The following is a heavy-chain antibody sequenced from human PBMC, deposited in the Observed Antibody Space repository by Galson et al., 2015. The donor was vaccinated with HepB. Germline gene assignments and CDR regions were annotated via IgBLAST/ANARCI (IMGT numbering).Heavy chain of an antibody. V-gene: IGHV3-64*02. D-gene: IGHD1-26*01. CDR3: AREPRPWEPIRGFYYYMDV. J-gene: IGHJ6*03. Sequence: SLRLSCAASGFTFSSYAMHWVRRAPGKGLEYVSAISSNGGSTYYADSVKGRFTTSRDNSKNTLYLQMGSLRAEDMAVYYCAREPRPWEPIRGFYYYMDVWGKGTTVTVSS. CDR2: ISSNGGST. CDR1: GFTFSSYA.